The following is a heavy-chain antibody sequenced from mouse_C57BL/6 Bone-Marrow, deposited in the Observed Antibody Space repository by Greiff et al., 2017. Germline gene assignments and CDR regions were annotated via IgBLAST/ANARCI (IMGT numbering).Heavy chain of an antibody. Sequence: EVKLQESGPGMVKPSQSLSLTCTVTGYSITSGYDWHWIRHFPGNKLEWMGYISYSGSTNYNPSLKSRISITHDTSKNHFFLKLNSVTTEDTATYYCAREGYGSFAYWGQGTLVTVSA. CDR2: ISYSGST. V-gene: IGHV3-1*01. J-gene: IGHJ3*01. CDR1: GYSITSGYD. CDR3: AREGYGSFAY. D-gene: IGHD2-2*01.